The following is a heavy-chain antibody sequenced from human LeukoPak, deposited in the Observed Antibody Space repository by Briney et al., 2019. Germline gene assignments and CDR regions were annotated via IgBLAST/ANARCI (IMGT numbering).Heavy chain of an antibody. CDR2: IYYNGNT. CDR3: ARYSYGGYYFDF. Sequence: PSGTLSLTCTVSGGSISGYYWSWIRQPPGKGLEWIGFIYYNGNTNYNPSLKSRVIISVDTSKNQFSLNLSSVTAADTAVYYCARYSYGGYYFDFWGQGTLVTVSA. D-gene: IGHD5-18*01. V-gene: IGHV4-59*08. CDR1: GGSISGYY. J-gene: IGHJ4*02.